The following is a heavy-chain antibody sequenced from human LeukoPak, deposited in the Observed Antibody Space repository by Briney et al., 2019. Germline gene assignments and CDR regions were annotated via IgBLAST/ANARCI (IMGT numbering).Heavy chain of an antibody. CDR2: ISAYNGNT. CDR1: GYTFTSYG. D-gene: IGHD3-10*01. V-gene: IGHV1-18*01. J-gene: IGHJ3*02. Sequence: ASVKVSCKASGYTFTSYGISWVRQAPGQGLEWMGWISAYNGNTNYAQKLQGRVTITADESTSTAYMELSRLRSEDTAVYYCARDRAITMVRGVIIIRGDLDAFDIWGQGTMVTVSS. CDR3: ARDRAITMVRGVIIIRGDLDAFDI.